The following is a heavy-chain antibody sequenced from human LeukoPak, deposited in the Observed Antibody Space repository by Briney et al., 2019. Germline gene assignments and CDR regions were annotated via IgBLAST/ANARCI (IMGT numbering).Heavy chain of an antibody. J-gene: IGHJ4*02. CDR3: ARGKPVVRGVMSLPWDY. CDR2: IIPIFGTA. Sequence: SVKVSCKASGGTFSSYAISWVRQAPGQGLEWMGGIIPIFGTANYAQKFQGRVTITADESTSTAYMELSSLRSEDTAVYYCARGKPVVRGVMSLPWDYWGQGTLVTVSS. V-gene: IGHV1-69*13. CDR1: GGTFSSYA. D-gene: IGHD3-10*01.